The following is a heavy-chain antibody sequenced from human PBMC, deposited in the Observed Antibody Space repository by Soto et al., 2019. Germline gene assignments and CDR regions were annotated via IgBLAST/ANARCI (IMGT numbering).Heavy chain of an antibody. V-gene: IGHV3-72*01. D-gene: IGHD1-26*01. CDR1: GFIFSDHY. CDR2: IKNKANSYTT. Sequence: VQLVESGGGLVQPGGSLRLSCAASGFIFSDHYMDWVRQAPGKGLEWVGRIKNKANSYTTEYAASVKGRLTISRDDSSSSLYLQMNSLKTEDTAVYYCTRISLVGATGGRYFDYWGQGTLLTVSS. CDR3: TRISLVGATGGRYFDY. J-gene: IGHJ4*02.